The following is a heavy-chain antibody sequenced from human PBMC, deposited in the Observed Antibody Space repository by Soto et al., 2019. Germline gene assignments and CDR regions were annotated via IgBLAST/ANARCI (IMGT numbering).Heavy chain of an antibody. V-gene: IGHV3-23*01. CDR2: ISGSGGST. CDR1: GFTFSSYA. CDR3: AKRARVIVVVPAATDMDV. J-gene: IGHJ6*03. D-gene: IGHD2-2*01. Sequence: EVQLLESGGGLVQPGGSLRLSCAASGFTFSSYAMSWVRQAPGKGLEWVSAISGSGGSTYYADSVKGRFTISRDNSKNTLYQQMNSLRAEDTAVYYCAKRARVIVVVPAATDMDVGGEGTTVTVSS.